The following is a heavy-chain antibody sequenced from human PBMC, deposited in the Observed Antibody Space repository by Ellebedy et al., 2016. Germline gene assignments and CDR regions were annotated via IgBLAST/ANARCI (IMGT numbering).Heavy chain of an antibody. D-gene: IGHD1-20*01. V-gene: IGHV3-53*01. J-gene: IGHJ2*01. Sequence: GESLKISCVVSGFSVSSNYLSWVRQAPGKGLEWVSVIYAGGSTFYADSVKGRFTISRDNSKNTLYLQMNRLRAEDTAVYYCTSRSLNFYWYFDLWGRGTLVTVSS. CDR2: IYAGGST. CDR1: GFSVSSNY. CDR3: TSRSLNFYWYFDL.